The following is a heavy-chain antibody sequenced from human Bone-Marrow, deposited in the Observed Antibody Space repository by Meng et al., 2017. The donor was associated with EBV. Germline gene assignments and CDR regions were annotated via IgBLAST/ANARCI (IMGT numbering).Heavy chain of an antibody. D-gene: IGHD3-10*01. CDR3: ASESGRGYTPDY. J-gene: IGHJ4*02. CDR1: GGPFRNYA. Sequence: QVKLVHVAREVKKPGSSVKGSCKTSGGPFRNYAVSWVRQAPGKGLEWLGGFLPTLGAPNYAQKFHGRVTITADESTSTHYMDLSSLRSDDTAVYYCASESGRGYTPDYWGQGTLVTVSS. CDR2: FLPTLGAP. V-gene: IGHV1-69*01.